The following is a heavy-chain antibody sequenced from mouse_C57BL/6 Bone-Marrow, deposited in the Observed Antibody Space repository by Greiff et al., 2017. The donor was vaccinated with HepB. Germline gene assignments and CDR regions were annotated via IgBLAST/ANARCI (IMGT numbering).Heavy chain of an antibody. CDR2: ISDGGSYT. V-gene: IGHV5-4*03. CDR3: ARGGRYDGSHYYAMDY. D-gene: IGHD2-3*01. Sequence: EVKLVESGGGLVKPGGSLKLSCAASGFTFSSYAMSWVRQTPEKRLEWVATISDGGSYTYYPDNVKGRFTISRDNAKNNLYLQMSHLKSEDTAMYYCARGGRYDGSHYYAMDYWGQGTSVTVSS. J-gene: IGHJ4*01. CDR1: GFTFSSYA.